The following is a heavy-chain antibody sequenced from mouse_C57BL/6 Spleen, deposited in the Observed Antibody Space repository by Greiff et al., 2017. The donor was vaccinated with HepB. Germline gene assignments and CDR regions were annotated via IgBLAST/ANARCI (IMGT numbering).Heavy chain of an antibody. CDR2: IYPGDGDT. J-gene: IGHJ2*01. CDR3: ASTVVARGYYFDY. D-gene: IGHD1-1*01. CDR1: GYAFSSSW. Sequence: QVQLQQSGPELVKPGASVKISCKASGYAFSSSWMNWVKQRPGKGLEWIGRIYPGDGDTNYNGKFKGKATLTADKSSSTAYMQLSSLTSEDSAVYFCASTVVARGYYFDYWGQGTTLTVSS. V-gene: IGHV1-82*01.